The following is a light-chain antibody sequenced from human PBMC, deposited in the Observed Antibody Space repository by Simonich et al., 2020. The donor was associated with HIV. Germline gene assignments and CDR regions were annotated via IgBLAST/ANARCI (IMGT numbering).Light chain of an antibody. CDR1: QSVGIN. CDR3: QQCNNWPPT. CDR2: GAS. J-gene: IGKJ1*01. Sequence: EIVMTQSPDTLSVSPGERATLSCRASQSVGINLAWYQQKPGQAPRLLIYGASARATDIPARFSGSGSGTEFTLTISTMQSEDFAVYYSQQCNNWPPTFGQGTKVEIK. V-gene: IGKV3-15*01.